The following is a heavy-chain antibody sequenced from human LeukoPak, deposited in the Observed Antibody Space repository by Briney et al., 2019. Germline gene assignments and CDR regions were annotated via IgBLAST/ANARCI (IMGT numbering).Heavy chain of an antibody. Sequence: ASVKVSCKASGYTFTSYDINWVRQATGQGLEWMGWMNPNSGNTGYAQKFQGRVTMTRNTSISTAYMELSSLRSEDTAVYYCARAGTNGQGLDYWGQGTLVTVSS. CDR1: GYTFTSYD. J-gene: IGHJ4*02. V-gene: IGHV1-8*01. CDR3: ARAGTNGQGLDY. CDR2: MNPNSGNT. D-gene: IGHD2-8*01.